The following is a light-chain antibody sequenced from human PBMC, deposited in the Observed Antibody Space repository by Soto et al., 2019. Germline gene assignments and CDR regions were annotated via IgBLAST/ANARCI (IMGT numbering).Light chain of an antibody. CDR1: QSISRF. CDR3: QESNSSPT. CDR2: DAS. J-gene: IGKJ4*01. Sequence: DIQMPQSPSSLSASVGDRVTITCRASQSISRFVNWYQQKPGKAPRLLIYDASILQSGVPSRFSGSGSGTDFTLTISSLQPEDFATYYCQESNSSPTFGGGTKVDIK. V-gene: IGKV1-39*01.